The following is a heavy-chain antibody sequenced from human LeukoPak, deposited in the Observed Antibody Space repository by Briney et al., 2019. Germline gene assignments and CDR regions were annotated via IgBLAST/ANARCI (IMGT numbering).Heavy chain of an antibody. CDR1: GGSISSNSYY. Sequence: SETLSLTCAVSGGSISSNSYYWGWIRQPPGKGLEWIGSIYYSGSTYYNPSLKSRVTVSVDTSKNQFSLKLSSVTAADTAVYYCARTRYYYNSRSYGAPYYFDYWGQGTLVTVSS. CDR3: ARTRYYYNSRSYGAPYYFDY. CDR2: IYYSGST. D-gene: IGHD3-10*01. V-gene: IGHV4-39*01. J-gene: IGHJ4*02.